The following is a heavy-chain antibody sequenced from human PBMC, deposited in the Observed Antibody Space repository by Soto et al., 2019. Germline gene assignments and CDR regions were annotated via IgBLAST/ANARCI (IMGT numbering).Heavy chain of an antibody. D-gene: IGHD6-13*01. V-gene: IGHV1-18*01. Sequence: QVQLVQSGAEVKKPGASVKVSCKASGYTFTSYGISWVRQAPGQGLEWMGWISAYNGNTNYAQKLQGRVTMTTDTXTXXAYRERRSTGADDPAVYYCAGEGGIAAAGPTWGTDWGQGSLVTVSS. J-gene: IGHJ4*02. CDR3: AGEGGIAAAGPTWGTD. CDR2: ISAYNGNT. CDR1: GYTFTSYG.